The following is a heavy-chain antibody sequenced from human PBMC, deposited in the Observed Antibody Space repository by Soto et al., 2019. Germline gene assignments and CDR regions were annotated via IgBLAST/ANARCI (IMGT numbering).Heavy chain of an antibody. D-gene: IGHD3-10*01. J-gene: IGHJ6*02. CDR1: GGTFSSYA. CDR3: ARMVRGVKYYYYGMDV. Sequence: QVQLVQSGAEVKKPGSSVKVSCKASGGTFSSYAISWVRQAPGQGLEWMGGIIPIFGTANYAQKFQGRVTITADKSTSTVYMELSSLRSEDTAVYYCARMVRGVKYYYYGMDVWGQGTTVTVSS. CDR2: IIPIFGTA. V-gene: IGHV1-69*06.